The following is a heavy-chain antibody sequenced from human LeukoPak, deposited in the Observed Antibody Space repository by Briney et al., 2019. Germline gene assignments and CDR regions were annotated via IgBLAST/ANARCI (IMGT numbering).Heavy chain of an antibody. CDR3: ARDSSFVLRFFSFTLDY. CDR1: GFTFSSYS. D-gene: IGHD3-3*01. V-gene: IGHV3-48*04. CDR2: ISSSSSTI. Sequence: GGSLRLSCAASGFTFSSYSMNWVCQAPGKGLEWVSYISSSSSTIYYADSVKGRFTISRDNAKNSLYLQMNSLRAEDTAVYYCARDSSFVLRFFSFTLDYWGQGTLVTVSS. J-gene: IGHJ4*02.